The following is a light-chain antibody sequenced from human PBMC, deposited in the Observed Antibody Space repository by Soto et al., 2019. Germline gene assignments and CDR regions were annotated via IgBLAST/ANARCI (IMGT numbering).Light chain of an antibody. CDR3: GSFAGPVWV. CDR1: PSDVGGYNS. V-gene: IGLV2-8*01. Sequence: QSVLTQPPSASGSPGQSVTISCTGTPSDVGGYNSVSWYRQDPGKAPKVMIYEVTKRPSGVPDRFSGSKAGNTASLTVFGLQAEDEANYYCGSFAGPVWVFGGGTKLTVL. CDR2: EVT. J-gene: IGLJ3*02.